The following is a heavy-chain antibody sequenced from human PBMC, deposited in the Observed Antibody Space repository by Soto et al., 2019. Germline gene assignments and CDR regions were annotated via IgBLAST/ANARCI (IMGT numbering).Heavy chain of an antibody. CDR2: IIPILGIA. J-gene: IGHJ4*02. D-gene: IGHD2-2*01. CDR1: GGTFSSYT. CDR3: ATRVGSCSSTSCYPDY. Sequence: SVKVSCKASGGTFSSYTISWVRQAPGQGLEWMGRIIPILGIANYAQKFQGRVTITADKSTSTAYMELSSLRSEDTAVYYCATRVGSCSSTSCYPDYWGQGTLVTVSS. V-gene: IGHV1-69*02.